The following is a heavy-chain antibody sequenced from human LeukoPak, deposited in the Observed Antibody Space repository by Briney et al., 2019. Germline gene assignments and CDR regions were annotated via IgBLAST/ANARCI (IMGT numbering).Heavy chain of an antibody. Sequence: PGGSLRLSCAASGFTFSSYAMSWVRQASGKGLEWVSAISGSGGSTYYADSVKGRFTISRDNSKNTLYMQMNSLRADDTAVYYCAKWGGLVIERPPSDYWGQGTLVSDSS. CDR2: ISGSGGST. J-gene: IGHJ4*02. V-gene: IGHV3-23*01. D-gene: IGHD3/OR15-3a*01. CDR3: AKWGGLVIERPPSDY. CDR1: GFTFSSYA.